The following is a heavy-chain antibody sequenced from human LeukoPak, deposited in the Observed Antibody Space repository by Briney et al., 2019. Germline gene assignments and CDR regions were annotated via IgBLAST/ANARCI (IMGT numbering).Heavy chain of an antibody. Sequence: GGSLRLSCAASGFTFSSYSVIWVRQAPGKGLEWVSSISSSSSYISYADSVKGRFTISRDNAKNSLYLQMNSLRAADTAVFYCARDLTGGGWFDYWGQGTLVTVSS. CDR1: GFTFSSYS. CDR3: ARDLTGGGWFDY. CDR2: ISSSSSYI. J-gene: IGHJ4*02. D-gene: IGHD6-19*01. V-gene: IGHV3-21*01.